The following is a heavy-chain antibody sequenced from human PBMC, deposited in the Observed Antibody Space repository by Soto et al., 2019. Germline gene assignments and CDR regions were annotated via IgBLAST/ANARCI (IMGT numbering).Heavy chain of an antibody. V-gene: IGHV1-69*01. CDR1: GGTFSSYA. D-gene: IGHD4-17*01. J-gene: IGHJ2*01. Sequence: QVQLVQSGAEVKKPGSSVKVSCKASGGTFSSYAISWVRQAPGQGLEWMGGIIPIFGTANYAQKFQGRVTITADESTSTAYMEVRSLRSEDTAVYYCARSFVVRPATATQAWYFDLWGRGTLVTVSS. CDR2: IIPIFGTA. CDR3: ARSFVVRPATATQAWYFDL.